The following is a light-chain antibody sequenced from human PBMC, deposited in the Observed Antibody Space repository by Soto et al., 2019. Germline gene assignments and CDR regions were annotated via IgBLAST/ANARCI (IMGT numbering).Light chain of an antibody. V-gene: IGKV3-15*01. J-gene: IGKJ2*01. Sequence: IVMTQSPATLSLSPGERATLSCRASQSVATNLAWYQHKPGQAPRLLIYEASTRATGIPARFSGSGTGTDFTLTISSLQSEDFAVYYCQQHSHWPSFGQGTNLEIK. CDR1: QSVATN. CDR2: EAS. CDR3: QQHSHWPS.